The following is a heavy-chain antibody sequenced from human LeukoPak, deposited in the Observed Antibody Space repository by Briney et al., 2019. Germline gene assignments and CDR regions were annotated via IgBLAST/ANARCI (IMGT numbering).Heavy chain of an antibody. D-gene: IGHD3-22*01. CDR2: IYYSGST. CDR3: ASTPYYYYDSTLLTGWFDP. J-gene: IGHJ5*02. V-gene: IGHV4-59*08. CDR1: GGSISSYY. Sequence: SETLSLTCTVSGGSISSYYWSWIRQPPGKGLEWIGYIYYSGSTNYNSSLKSRVTISVDTSKNQFSLKLSSVTAADTAVYYCASTPYYYYDSTLLTGWFDPWGQGTLVTVSS.